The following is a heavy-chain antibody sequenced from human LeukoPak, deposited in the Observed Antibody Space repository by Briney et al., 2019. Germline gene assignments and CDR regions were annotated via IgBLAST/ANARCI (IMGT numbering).Heavy chain of an antibody. D-gene: IGHD3-10*01. CDR2: IYIGGDT. V-gene: IGHV3-53*01. Sequence: PGGSLRLSCVASGFRVSDSYMNWVRQAPGKGLEWVSVIYIGGDTYYADSVKGRFTISRDNSKNTLYLQMNSLRAEDTAVYNCASRYGSGSYAHFDYWGQGTLVTVSS. J-gene: IGHJ4*02. CDR1: GFRVSDSY. CDR3: ASRYGSGSYAHFDY.